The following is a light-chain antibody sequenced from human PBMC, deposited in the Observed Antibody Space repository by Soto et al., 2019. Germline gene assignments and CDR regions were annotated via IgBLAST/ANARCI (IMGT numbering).Light chain of an antibody. CDR2: LNSDGSH. V-gene: IGLV4-69*01. CDR1: SGHSSYA. CDR3: QTWGTGIHV. Sequence: QLVLTQSPSASASLGASVKLTCTLSSGHSSYAIAWHQQQPEKGPRYLMKLNSDGSHSKGDGIPDRFSGSSSGAERYLTISSLQSEDEDDYYCQTWGTGIHVFGTGTKLTVL. J-gene: IGLJ1*01.